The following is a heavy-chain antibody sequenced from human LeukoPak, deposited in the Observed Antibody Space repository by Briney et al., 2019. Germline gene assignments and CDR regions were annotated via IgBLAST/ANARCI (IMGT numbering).Heavy chain of an antibody. D-gene: IGHD2-2*02. CDR3: AKDIVPAAIGTGFDP. CDR1: GFTFSSYA. Sequence: GGSLRLSCAASGFTFSSYAMSWVRQAPGKGLEWVSAISGSGGSTYYADSVKGRFTISRDNSKNTLYLQMNSLRAENTAVYYCAKDIVPAAIGTGFDPWGQGTLVTVSS. CDR2: ISGSGGST. J-gene: IGHJ5*02. V-gene: IGHV3-23*01.